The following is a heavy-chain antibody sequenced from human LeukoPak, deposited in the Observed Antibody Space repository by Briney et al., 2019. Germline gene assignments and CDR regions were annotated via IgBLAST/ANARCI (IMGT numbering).Heavy chain of an antibody. J-gene: IGHJ6*02. V-gene: IGHV4-59*01. Sequence: PSETLSLTCTVSGGSISSYYWSWIRQPPGKGLEWIGYIYYSGSTNYNPSLKSRVTISVDTSKNQFSLKLSSVTAADTAVYYCARSRTIFGVTDYYGMDVWGQGTTVTVSS. CDR2: IYYSGST. CDR3: ARSRTIFGVTDYYGMDV. CDR1: GGSISSYY. D-gene: IGHD3-3*01.